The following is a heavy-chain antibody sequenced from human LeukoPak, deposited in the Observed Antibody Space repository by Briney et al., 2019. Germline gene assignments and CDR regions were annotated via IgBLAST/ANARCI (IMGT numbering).Heavy chain of an antibody. CDR3: AREGTQSDAFDI. V-gene: IGHV1-8*01. CDR1: GYTFTSYD. CDR2: MNPNSGNT. D-gene: IGHD3-10*01. J-gene: IGHJ3*02. Sequence: ASVKVSCKASGYTFTSYDINWVRQATGQGLEWMGWMNPNSGNTGYAQKFQGRVTMTRNTSISTAYMELSSPRSEDTAVYYCAREGTQSDAFDIWGQGTMVTVSS.